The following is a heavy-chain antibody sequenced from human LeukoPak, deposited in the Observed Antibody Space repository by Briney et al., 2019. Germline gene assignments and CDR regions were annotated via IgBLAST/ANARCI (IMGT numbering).Heavy chain of an antibody. CDR1: GGSFSGYY. Sequence: SETLSLTCAVYGGSFSGYYWSWIRQPPGKGLEWIGEINHSGSTNCNPSLKSRVTISVDTSKNQFSLKLSSVTAADTAVYYCARGGYGSGSYWFDPWGQGTLVTVSS. V-gene: IGHV4-34*01. CDR2: INHSGST. CDR3: ARGGYGSGSYWFDP. D-gene: IGHD3-10*01. J-gene: IGHJ5*02.